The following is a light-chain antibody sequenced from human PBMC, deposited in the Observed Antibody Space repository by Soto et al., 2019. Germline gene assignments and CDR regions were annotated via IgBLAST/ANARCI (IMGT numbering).Light chain of an antibody. CDR3: QQYGSSPLT. J-gene: IGKJ4*01. V-gene: IGKV3-20*01. CDR1: QSVSSSY. CDR2: GAS. Sequence: EILLTQSPGTLSLSPGDRATLSCRASQSVSSSYLAWYQQKPGQAPRLLIYGASSRATGIPARFSGSGSGTDFTLTISRLEPEDFAVYYWQQYGSSPLTFGGGTKVEIK.